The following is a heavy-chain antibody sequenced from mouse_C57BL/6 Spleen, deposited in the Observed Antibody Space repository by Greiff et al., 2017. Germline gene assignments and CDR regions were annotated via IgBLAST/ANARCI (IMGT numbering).Heavy chain of an antibody. J-gene: IGHJ3*01. D-gene: IGHD2-5*01. Sequence: QVQLKQSGPELVKPGASVKLSCKASGYTFTSYDINWVKQRPGQGLEWIGWIYPRDGSPKYNEKFKGKATLTVDTSSSTAYMELHSLTSEDSAVYFCARSEGYSNYGFAYWGQGTLVTVSA. CDR2: IYPRDGSP. CDR3: ARSEGYSNYGFAY. CDR1: GYTFTSYD. V-gene: IGHV1-85*01.